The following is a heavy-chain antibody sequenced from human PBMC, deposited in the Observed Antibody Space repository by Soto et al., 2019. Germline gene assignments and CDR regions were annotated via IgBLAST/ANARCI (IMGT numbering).Heavy chain of an antibody. J-gene: IGHJ4*02. CDR3: ARGGIIGTTPDY. CDR1: GYSFGAYW. V-gene: IGHV5-51*01. CDR2: IFPGDSDT. D-gene: IGHD1-7*01. Sequence: GESLKISCQGSGYSFGAYWIGWVRQMPGKGLEWMGIIFPGDSDTRYRPSFQGQVTISVDTSINTAYLQWNSLKTSDTAMYFCARGGIIGTTPDYWGQGTQVTVYS.